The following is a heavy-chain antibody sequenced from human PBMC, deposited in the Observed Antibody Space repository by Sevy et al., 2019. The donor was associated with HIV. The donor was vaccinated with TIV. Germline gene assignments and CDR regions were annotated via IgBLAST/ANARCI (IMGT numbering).Heavy chain of an antibody. CDR3: AKDLTGYNGMDV. CDR2: ISYHGRDK. Sequence: GGSLRLSCVVSGITFSTSGMHWVRQAPGKGLEWVAVISYHGRDKFYADSVKGRSTISRDNSKNLLYLQMISLRAEDTAVYYAAKDLTGYNGMDVWGQGTMVTVSS. CDR1: GITFSTSG. V-gene: IGHV3-30*18. D-gene: IGHD1-20*01. J-gene: IGHJ6*02.